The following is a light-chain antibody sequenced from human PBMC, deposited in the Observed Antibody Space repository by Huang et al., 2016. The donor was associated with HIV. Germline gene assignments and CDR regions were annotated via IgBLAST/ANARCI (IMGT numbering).Light chain of an antibody. J-gene: IGKJ3*01. CDR1: QSISTY. V-gene: IGKV1-39*01. Sequence: DIQMTQSPSSLSASVGDRVTITCRASQSISTYLNWYQQKPGKAPKLLIYAASTLQRGVPSRFSGSGSGTDITLTISSLQPEDVATYYCQQTYSTLTFGPGTKVDIK. CDR2: AAS. CDR3: QQTYSTLT.